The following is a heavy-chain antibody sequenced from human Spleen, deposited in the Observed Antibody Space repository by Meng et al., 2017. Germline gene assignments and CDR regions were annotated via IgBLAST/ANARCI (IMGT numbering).Heavy chain of an antibody. Sequence: HGQLQQGGAGLLKPSETLSLTCVVSGVSFSDYYWSWIRQPPGKGLEWIGEINHSGSTNYNPSLESRATISVDTSQNNLSLKLSSVTAADSAVYYCARGPTTMAHDFDYWGQGTLVTVSS. D-gene: IGHD4-11*01. CDR2: INHSGST. CDR1: GVSFSDYY. V-gene: IGHV4-34*01. J-gene: IGHJ4*02. CDR3: ARGPTTMAHDFDY.